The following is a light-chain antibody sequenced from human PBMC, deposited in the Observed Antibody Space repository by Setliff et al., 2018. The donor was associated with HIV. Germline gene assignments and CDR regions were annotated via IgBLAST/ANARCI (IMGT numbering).Light chain of an antibody. Sequence: QSALTQPASVSGSPGQSITISCTGTSGDIGGYNYVSWYQLHPGKAPKLLIDDVSNRPSGVSKHFSGSKSGNTASPTISGLQAEDEADYYCSSYTTNNTLVFGGGTKVTVL. CDR1: SGDIGGYNY. V-gene: IGLV2-14*03. CDR2: DVS. CDR3: SSYTTNNTLV. J-gene: IGLJ3*02.